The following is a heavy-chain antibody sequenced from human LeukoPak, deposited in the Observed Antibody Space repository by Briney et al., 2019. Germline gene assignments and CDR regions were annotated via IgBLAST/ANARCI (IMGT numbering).Heavy chain of an antibody. CDR1: EFTFSTYA. J-gene: IGHJ4*02. Sequence: PGGSLRLSCAASEFTFSTYAMSWVRQAPGKGLEWVSAISGSGGSTYYADSVKGRFTISRDNSKNTLYLQMNSLRAEDTAVYYCARDPGIAVAGILDYWGQGTLVTVSS. CDR2: ISGSGGST. D-gene: IGHD6-19*01. V-gene: IGHV3-23*01. CDR3: ARDPGIAVAGILDY.